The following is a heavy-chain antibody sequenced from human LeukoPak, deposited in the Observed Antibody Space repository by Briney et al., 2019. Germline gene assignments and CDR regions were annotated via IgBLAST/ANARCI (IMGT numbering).Heavy chain of an antibody. J-gene: IGHJ4*02. Sequence: GGSLRLSCAASGFTFSDYYMTWIRQAPGKGLEWTSYISSGDGPTYYADSVKGRFTISRDNAKNSLFLQMNSLRVEDTAVYYCATWTGITPYWGQGTLVTVSS. V-gene: IGHV3-11*01. CDR3: ATWTGITPY. D-gene: IGHD1-20*01. CDR1: GFTFSDYY. CDR2: ISSGDGPT.